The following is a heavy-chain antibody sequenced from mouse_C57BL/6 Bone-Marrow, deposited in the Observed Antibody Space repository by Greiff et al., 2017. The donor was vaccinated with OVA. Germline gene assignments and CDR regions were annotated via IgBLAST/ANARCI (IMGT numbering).Heavy chain of an antibody. CDR2: IYLGNGYT. J-gene: IGHJ1*03. D-gene: IGHD2-14*01. CDR3: ARENYRDWYFDD. CDR1: GYTFTSYG. V-gene: IGHV1-58*01. Sequence: VQLQQPGAELVRPGSSVKMSCKTSGYTFTSYGINWVKQRPGQGLEWIGYIYLGNGYTEYNEKFKGKATLTLDTSSSTAYMQLSSLTSEDSAIDVCARENYRDWYFDDWGTGTTVTVSS.